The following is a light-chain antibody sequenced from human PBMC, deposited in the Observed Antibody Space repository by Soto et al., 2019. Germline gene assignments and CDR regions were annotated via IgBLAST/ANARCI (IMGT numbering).Light chain of an antibody. Sequence: DIQMTQSPSTLSASVGDRVAITCRASQSVSGWLAWYQQKPGKVPKLLIYQASTLEDGVPSRFSGSGSGTEFTLTISSLLPDDSATYYCQHYNDYSYTFGPGTNLEIK. V-gene: IGKV1-5*03. CDR2: QAS. CDR3: QHYNDYSYT. J-gene: IGKJ2*01. CDR1: QSVSGW.